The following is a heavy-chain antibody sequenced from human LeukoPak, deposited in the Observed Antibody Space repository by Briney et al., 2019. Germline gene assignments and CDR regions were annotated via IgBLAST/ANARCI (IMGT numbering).Heavy chain of an antibody. J-gene: IGHJ6*02. Sequence: SVKVSCKGSGYTLTELSMHWLRPAPGKGLAGMGGFDPADGKTIYAQKFQGRVTMTEDTTTDTAYMELSSLRSEDTAVYYCATHPMAAAGTPDYYYYGMDVWGQGTTVTVSS. CDR3: ATHPMAAAGTPDYYYYGMDV. V-gene: IGHV1-24*01. D-gene: IGHD6-13*01. CDR2: FDPADGKT. CDR1: GYTLTELS.